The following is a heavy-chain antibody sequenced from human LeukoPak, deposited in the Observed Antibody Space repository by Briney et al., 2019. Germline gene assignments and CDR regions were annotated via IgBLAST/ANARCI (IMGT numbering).Heavy chain of an antibody. CDR3: AKGITLTRTYYFDY. J-gene: IGHJ4*02. D-gene: IGHD1-20*01. CDR2: INSDGTST. CDR1: GFTFSNYW. Sequence: PGGSLRLSCVASGFTFSNYWMHWVRQGPGKGLVWVSRINSDGTSTSYADSVKGRFTFSRDNSKNTLYLQMNSLRAEDTAVYYCAKGITLTRTYYFDYWGQGTLVTVSS. V-gene: IGHV3-74*01.